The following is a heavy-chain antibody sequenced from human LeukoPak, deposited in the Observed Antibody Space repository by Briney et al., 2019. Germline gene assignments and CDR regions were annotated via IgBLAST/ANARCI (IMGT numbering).Heavy chain of an antibody. CDR3: ARIYDSSGYKAYFDY. J-gene: IGHJ4*02. V-gene: IGHV4-59*08. CDR2: IYYSGST. CDR1: GGSISSYY. Sequence: SETLSLTCTVSGGSISSYYWSWIRQPPGKGLEWIGYIYYSGSTNYNPSLKSRVTISVDTSKNQFSLKLSSVTTAGTAVYYCARIYDSSGYKAYFDYWGQGTLVTVSS. D-gene: IGHD3-22*01.